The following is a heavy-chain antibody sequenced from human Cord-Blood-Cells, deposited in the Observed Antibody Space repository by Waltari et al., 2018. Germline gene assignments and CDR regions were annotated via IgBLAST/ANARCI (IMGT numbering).Heavy chain of an antibody. V-gene: IGHV4-34*01. J-gene: IGHJ4*02. CDR3: ARGQGSSVWYDY. Sequence: QVQLQQWGAGLFKPSETLSLTCAVYGGSLGGYYWSWIRQPPGKGLEWSGEIKHSRITNYNPSLKSLVTISVDTSKNQFSLKLSSVTAADTAVYYCARGQGSSVWYDYWGQGTLVTVSS. CDR1: GGSLGGYY. D-gene: IGHD6-19*01. CDR2: IKHSRIT.